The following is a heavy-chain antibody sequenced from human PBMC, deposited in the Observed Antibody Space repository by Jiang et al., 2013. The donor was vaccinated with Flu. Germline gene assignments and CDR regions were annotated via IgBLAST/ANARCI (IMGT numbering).Heavy chain of an antibody. CDR3: AGWRHMDRYFDL. D-gene: IGHD3-3*01. Sequence: QTLSLTCAISGDSVSSNIVAWNWIRQSPSRGLEWLGRTYYMSKWYQEYGSSVRSRITINPDTSKNHFSLQLNSVTPEDTAVYYCAGWRHMDRYFDLWGRGSLVTVSS. CDR1: GDSVSSNIVA. J-gene: IGHJ2*01. CDR2: TYYMSKWYQ. V-gene: IGHV6-1*01.